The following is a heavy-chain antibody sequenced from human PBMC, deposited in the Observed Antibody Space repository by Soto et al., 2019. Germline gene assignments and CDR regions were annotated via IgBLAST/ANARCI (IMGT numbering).Heavy chain of an antibody. D-gene: IGHD2-15*01. V-gene: IGHV1-18*01. Sequence: QVQLVQSGAEVKKPGASVKVSCKASGYTFTSYGISWVRQAPGQGLEWMGWISAYNGNTNYAQKLQGRVTMTTDTSTSTANKELRSLRYDDTAVYYCARDWRYCSGGSCYSVGGHYYYGMDVWGQGTTVTVSS. J-gene: IGHJ6*02. CDR3: ARDWRYCSGGSCYSVGGHYYYGMDV. CDR1: GYTFTSYG. CDR2: ISAYNGNT.